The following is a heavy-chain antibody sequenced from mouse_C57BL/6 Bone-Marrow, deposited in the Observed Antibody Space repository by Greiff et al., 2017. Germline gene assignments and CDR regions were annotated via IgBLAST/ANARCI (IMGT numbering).Heavy chain of an antibody. D-gene: IGHD2-4*01. V-gene: IGHV1-55*01. CDR3: ASTMITRAWVGC. CDR1: GYTFTSYW. CDR2: IYPGSGST. J-gene: IGHJ3*01. Sequence: QVQLQQPGAELVKPGASVKMSCKASGYTFTSYWITWVKQRPGQGLEWIGDIYPGSGSTNYNEKFKSKATLTVDTSSSTAYMQLSSLTSEDSAVYYCASTMITRAWVGCWGQGTLVTVSA.